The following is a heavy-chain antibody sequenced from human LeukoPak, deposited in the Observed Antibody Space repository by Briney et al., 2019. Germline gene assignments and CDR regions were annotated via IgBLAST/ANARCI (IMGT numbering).Heavy chain of an antibody. D-gene: IGHD2-2*03. CDR3: AKGGYFAFDF. Sequence: GGSLRLSCAASGFIFSTNDMSWVRQTPGKGLEWVSAISGRTGATYYTDSVRGRFTIPRDNSKNTLYLQMHSLRAEDTAIYFCAKGGYFAFDFWGQGTTVIVSS. CDR2: ISGRTGAT. J-gene: IGHJ3*01. V-gene: IGHV3-23*01. CDR1: GFIFSTND.